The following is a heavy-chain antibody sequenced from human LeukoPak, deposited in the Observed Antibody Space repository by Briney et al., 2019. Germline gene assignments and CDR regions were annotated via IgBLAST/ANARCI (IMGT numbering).Heavy chain of an antibody. Sequence: GRSLRLSCAASGFTFSDYYMSWIRQAPGKGLEWVSYISSSGSTIYYADSVKGRFTISRDNAKNSLYLQMNSLRAEDTAVYYCARAGDSSSWYDGYYYYGMDVWGQGTTVTVSS. V-gene: IGHV3-11*01. CDR1: GFTFSDYY. D-gene: IGHD6-13*01. CDR2: ISSSGSTI. CDR3: ARAGDSSSWYDGYYYYGMDV. J-gene: IGHJ6*02.